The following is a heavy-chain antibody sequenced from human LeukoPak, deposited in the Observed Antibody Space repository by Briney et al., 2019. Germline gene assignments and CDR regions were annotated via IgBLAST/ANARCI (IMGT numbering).Heavy chain of an antibody. CDR2: INPNSGGT. CDR1: GYTFTGYY. J-gene: IGHJ4*02. V-gene: IGHV1-2*02. D-gene: IGHD3-3*01. CDR3: ARGITIFGVVISY. Sequence: ASVKVSCKVSGYTFTGYYMHWVRQAPGQGLEWMGWINPNSGGTNYAQKFQGRVTMTRDTSISTAYMELSRLRSDDTAVYYCARGITIFGVVISYWGQGTLVTVSS.